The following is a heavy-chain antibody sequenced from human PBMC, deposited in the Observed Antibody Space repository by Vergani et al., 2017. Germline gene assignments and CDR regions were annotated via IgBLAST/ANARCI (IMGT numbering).Heavy chain of an antibody. V-gene: IGHV3-15*01. CDR3: TMIVLEEDAFDI. CDR2: IKSKTDGGTT. CDR1: GFTFSSYA. Sequence: EVQLLESGGGLVQPGGSLRLSCAASGFTFSSYAMSWVRQAPGKGLEWVGRIKSKTDGGTTDYAAPVKGRFTISRDDSKNTLYLQMNSLKTEDTAVYYCTMIVLEEDAFDIWGQGTMVTVSS. D-gene: IGHD3-22*01. J-gene: IGHJ3*02.